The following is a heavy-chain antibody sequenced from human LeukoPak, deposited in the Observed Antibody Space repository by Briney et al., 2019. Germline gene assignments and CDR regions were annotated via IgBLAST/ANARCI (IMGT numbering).Heavy chain of an antibody. CDR3: ARSTDSPYYFDY. CDR2: IYYSGST. CDR1: GGSISSYY. V-gene: IGHV4-59*08. Sequence: SETLSLTCTVSGGSISSYYWSWIRQPPGKGLEWIGYIYYSGSTNYNPSLKSRVTISVDTSKNQFSLKLSSVTAADTAVYYCARSTDSPYYFDYWGQGTLVTVSS. D-gene: IGHD2-15*01. J-gene: IGHJ4*02.